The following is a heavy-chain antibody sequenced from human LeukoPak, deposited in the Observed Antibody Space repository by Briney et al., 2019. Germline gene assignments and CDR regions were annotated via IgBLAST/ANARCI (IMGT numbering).Heavy chain of an antibody. D-gene: IGHD6-19*01. CDR1: GLTFSGYG. Sequence: GGSLRLSCAASGLTFSGYGIHWLRQAPDKGLEWVAFLSYGGTNKFYADSVKGRFTISGDSSKNTLYLQMNTLRADDTAVYYCARGLYTNGWYYFDYWGQGTLVTVSS. J-gene: IGHJ4*02. V-gene: IGHV3-33*05. CDR2: LSYGGTNK. CDR3: ARGLYTNGWYYFDY.